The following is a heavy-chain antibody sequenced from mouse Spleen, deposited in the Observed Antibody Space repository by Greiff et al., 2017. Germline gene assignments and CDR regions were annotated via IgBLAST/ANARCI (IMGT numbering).Heavy chain of an antibody. CDR2: ISSGGSYT. Sequence: DVMLVESGGGLVKPGGSLKLSCAASGFTFSSYAMSWVRQTPEKRLEWVATISSGGSYTYYPDSVKGRFTISRDNAKNTLYLQMSSLRSEDTAMYYCARGEILRSHYAMDYWGQGTSVTVSS. CDR3: ARGEILRSHYAMDY. J-gene: IGHJ4*01. D-gene: IGHD1-1*01. V-gene: IGHV5-9-1*01. CDR1: GFTFSSYA.